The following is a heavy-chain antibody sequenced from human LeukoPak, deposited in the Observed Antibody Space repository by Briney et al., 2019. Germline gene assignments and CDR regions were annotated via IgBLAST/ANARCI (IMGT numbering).Heavy chain of an antibody. J-gene: IGHJ3*02. CDR1: GGSISSYY. CDR3: ARDADAFDI. CDR2: IYYSGST. V-gene: IGHV4-59*01. Sequence: SETLSLTCTVSGGSISSYYWSWIRQPPGKGLEWIGYIYYSGSTNYNPSLKSRVSIPVDTSKNQFSLKLSSVTAADTAVYYCARDADAFDIWGQGTMVTVSS.